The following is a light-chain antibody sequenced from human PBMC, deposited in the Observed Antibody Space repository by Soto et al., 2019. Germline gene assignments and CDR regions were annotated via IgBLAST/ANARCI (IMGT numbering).Light chain of an antibody. V-gene: IGKV3-20*01. J-gene: IGKJ5*01. CDR1: QTVSSSF. Sequence: EIVLTQSPGTLSLSPGERATLSCRASQTVSSSFLAWYQQKPGRAPRLFIYGASSRATGIPDRFSGSGSGTDFTLTIGRLEPEDFAVYYCQQYGTLPITFGQGTRLEIK. CDR3: QQYGTLPIT. CDR2: GAS.